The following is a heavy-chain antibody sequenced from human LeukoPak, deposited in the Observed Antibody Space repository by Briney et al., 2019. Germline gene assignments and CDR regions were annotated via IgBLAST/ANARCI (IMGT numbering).Heavy chain of an antibody. V-gene: IGHV1-69*04. CDR3: AGDRTRIAAAVSWYFDY. Sequence: SVKVSRNASGGTFSSYAISWVRQAPGQGLEWMGRIIPILGIANYAQKFQGRVTITADKSTSTAYMELSSLRSEDTAVYYCAGDRTRIAAAVSWYFDYWGQGTLVTVSS. CDR1: GGTFSSYA. D-gene: IGHD6-13*01. J-gene: IGHJ4*02. CDR2: IIPILGIA.